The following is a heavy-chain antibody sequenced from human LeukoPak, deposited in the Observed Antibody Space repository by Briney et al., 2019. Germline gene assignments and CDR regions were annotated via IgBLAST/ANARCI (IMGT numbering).Heavy chain of an antibody. D-gene: IGHD1-14*01. J-gene: IGHJ5*02. Sequence: PGRSLRLSCAAPGFTFSSFWMTWVRQAPGKGLEWVANIKQDGSEKYYVDSVKGRFNISRDNAKNSLYLQMDSLRAEDTAVYYCARGSKTVGPWGQGTLVTVSS. CDR1: GFTFSSFW. V-gene: IGHV3-7*04. CDR2: IKQDGSEK. CDR3: ARGSKTVGP.